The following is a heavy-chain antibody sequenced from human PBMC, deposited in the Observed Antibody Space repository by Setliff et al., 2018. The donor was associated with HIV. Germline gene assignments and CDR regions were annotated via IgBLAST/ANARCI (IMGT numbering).Heavy chain of an antibody. D-gene: IGHD3-22*01. CDR2: IYYSGST. CDR1: GGSISSYY. V-gene: IGHV4-59*01. Sequence: SETLSLTCTVSGGSISSYYWSWIRQPPGKGLEWIGYIYYSGSTNYNPSLKSQVTISVDTSKNQFSLKLTSVTAADTAVYYCARGRPDDSVGFGYWGQGTLVTVSS. J-gene: IGHJ4*02. CDR3: ARGRPDDSVGFGY.